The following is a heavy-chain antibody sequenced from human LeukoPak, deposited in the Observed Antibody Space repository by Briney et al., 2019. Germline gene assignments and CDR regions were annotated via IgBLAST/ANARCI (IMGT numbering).Heavy chain of an antibody. CDR3: ARVGYSSSWPNYYYYYMDV. J-gene: IGHJ6*03. Sequence: GGSLRLSCAASGFTFSSYSMNWVRQAPGKGPEWVANIKEDGSEKYYVDSLKGRFTISRDNAKNSLYLQMNSLRAEDTAVYYCARVGYSSSWPNYYYYYMDVWGKGTTVTVSS. CDR1: GFTFSSYS. D-gene: IGHD6-13*01. CDR2: IKEDGSEK. V-gene: IGHV3-7*01.